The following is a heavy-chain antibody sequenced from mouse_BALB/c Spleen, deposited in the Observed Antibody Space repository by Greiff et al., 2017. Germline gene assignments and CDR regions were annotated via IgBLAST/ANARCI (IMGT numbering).Heavy chain of an antibody. CDR1: GYTFTDYE. V-gene: IGHV1-15*01. Sequence: QVQLQQSGAELVRPGASVKLSCKASGYTFTDYEMHWVKQTPVHGLEWIGAINPGSGGTAYNQKFKGKATLTADKSSSTAYMELSSLTTEDSAVYYCTRRGGYYGCFDYWGQGTTLTVSA. CDR2: INPGSGGT. CDR3: TRRGGYYGCFDY. J-gene: IGHJ2*01. D-gene: IGHD2-3*01.